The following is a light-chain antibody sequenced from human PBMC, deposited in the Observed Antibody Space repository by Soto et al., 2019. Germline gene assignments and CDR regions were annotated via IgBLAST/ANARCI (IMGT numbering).Light chain of an antibody. Sequence: EIVLTQSPGTLSLSPGERATLSCRASQSVSGSSLAWYQLKPGQAPRLLISGASSRATGVPDRFSGSESGTDFTFITSRLEPEDFGMYYCHQYGSFPHTFGKGTELETK. CDR1: QSVSGSS. J-gene: IGKJ2*01. V-gene: IGKV3-20*01. CDR3: HQYGSFPHT. CDR2: GAS.